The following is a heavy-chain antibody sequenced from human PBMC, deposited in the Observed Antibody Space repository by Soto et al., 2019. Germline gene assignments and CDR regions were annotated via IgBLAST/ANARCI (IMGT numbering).Heavy chain of an antibody. D-gene: IGHD2-8*02. CDR2: ISSTGNTI. CDR3: ARSGYFDY. Sequence: EVQVVESGGGLVQPGGSLRLSCAASGFTFSTYSMNWVRQAPGKGLEWVSYISSTGNTIYYPDSVKGRFTISRDTAKKSLYRQMNSLRAADTAVYYCARSGYFDYWGQGTLVTVSS. CDR1: GFTFSTYS. V-gene: IGHV3-48*01. J-gene: IGHJ4*02.